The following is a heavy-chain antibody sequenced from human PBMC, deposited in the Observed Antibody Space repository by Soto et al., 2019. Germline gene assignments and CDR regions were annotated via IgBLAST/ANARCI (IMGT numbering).Heavy chain of an antibody. D-gene: IGHD2-15*01. V-gene: IGHV4-59*01. CDR2: IYYSGST. Sequence: SETLSLTCTVSGGSISSYYWSWIRQPPGKGLEWIGYIYYSGSTNHNPSLKSRVTISVDTSKNQFSLKLSSVTAADTAVYYCARDPSIGCSGGSCWAGAFDIWGQGTMVTVSS. CDR3: ARDPSIGCSGGSCWAGAFDI. J-gene: IGHJ3*02. CDR1: GGSISSYY.